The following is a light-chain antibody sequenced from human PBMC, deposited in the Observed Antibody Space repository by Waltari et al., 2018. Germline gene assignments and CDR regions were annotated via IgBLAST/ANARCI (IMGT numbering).Light chain of an antibody. V-gene: IGKV3-11*01. CDR2: NSS. CDR1: QNVDTY. CDR3: QQTYGTPQT. Sequence: DIVLTQSPVTLSLSPGERATLFCGASQNVDTYLAWYQQKPGQAPRLLIYNSSHRASGVPARFSGGGSGTDFTLTISSLQPEDFATYYCQQTYGTPQTFGQGTRLEIK. J-gene: IGKJ5*01.